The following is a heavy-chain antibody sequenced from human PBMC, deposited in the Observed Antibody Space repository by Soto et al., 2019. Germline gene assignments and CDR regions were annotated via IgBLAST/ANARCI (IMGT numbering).Heavy chain of an antibody. D-gene: IGHD2-15*01. Sequence: EVQLVESGGGLVQPGGSLRLSCAASGFTVSSNYMSWVRQAPGKGLEWVSVIYSGGSTYYADSVKGRFTISRHNSKNTLYLQMNSLRAEDTAVYYCARVGGRGGSGPGFDPWGQGTLVTVSS. CDR1: GFTVSSNY. CDR3: ARVGGRGGSGPGFDP. V-gene: IGHV3-53*04. J-gene: IGHJ5*02. CDR2: IYSGGST.